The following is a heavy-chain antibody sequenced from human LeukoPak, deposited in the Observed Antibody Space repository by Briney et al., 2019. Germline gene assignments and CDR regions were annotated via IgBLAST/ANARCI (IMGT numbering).Heavy chain of an antibody. CDR1: GGSISSGGYY. V-gene: IGHV4-30-2*01. D-gene: IGHD1-7*01. Sequence: PSETLSLTCTVSGGSISSGGYYWSWIRQPPGKGLEWIGYIYHSGSTYYNPSLKSRVTISVDRSKNQFSLKLSSVTAADTAVYYCAREARNYVDRDAFDIWGQGTMVTVSS. CDR2: IYHSGST. J-gene: IGHJ3*02. CDR3: AREARNYVDRDAFDI.